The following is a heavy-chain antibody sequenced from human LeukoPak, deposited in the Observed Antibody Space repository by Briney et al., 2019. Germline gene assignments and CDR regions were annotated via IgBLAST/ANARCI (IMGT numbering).Heavy chain of an antibody. CDR1: GFTFSSYS. CDR2: ISSSSSTI. Sequence: PGGSLRLSCAASGFTFSSYSMNWVRQAPGKGLEWVSYISSSSSTIHYADSVKGRFTISRDNAKNSLYLQMNSLGAEDTAVYYCARGINFDYWGQGTLVTVSS. V-gene: IGHV3-48*01. J-gene: IGHJ4*02. CDR3: ARGINFDY.